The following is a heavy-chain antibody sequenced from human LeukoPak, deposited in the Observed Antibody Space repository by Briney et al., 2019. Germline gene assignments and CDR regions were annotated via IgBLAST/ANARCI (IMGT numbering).Heavy chain of an antibody. Sequence: GGSLRLSCAASGFTFSSYAMHWVRQAPGKGLEYVSGISSNGGSTYYANSVKGRFTISRDNSKNTLYLHMGSLRAEDMAVYYCAREYSSSSVDYWGQGTLVTVSS. D-gene: IGHD6-6*01. CDR3: AREYSSSSVDY. J-gene: IGHJ4*02. CDR1: GFTFSSYA. CDR2: ISSNGGST. V-gene: IGHV3-64*01.